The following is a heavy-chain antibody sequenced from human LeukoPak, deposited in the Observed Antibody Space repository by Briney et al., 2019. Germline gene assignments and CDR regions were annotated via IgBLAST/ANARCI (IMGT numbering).Heavy chain of an antibody. CDR1: GFTFSSYW. J-gene: IGHJ4*02. CDR2: ISGDGSRT. Sequence: AGSLRLSRAASGFTFSSYWMHWVRQAPGKGLVWVSYISGDGSRTTYADSVKGRFTISRDNARNTLDLQMNSLRAEDTAVYYCARGGWGTAIDYWAQGTLVTVSS. CDR3: ARGGWGTAIDY. V-gene: IGHV3-74*01. D-gene: IGHD1-7*01.